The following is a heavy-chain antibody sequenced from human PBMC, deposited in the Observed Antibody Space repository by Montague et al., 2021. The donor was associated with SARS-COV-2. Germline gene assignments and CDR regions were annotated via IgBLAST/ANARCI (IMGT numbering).Heavy chain of an antibody. CDR3: ARRNDMDV. Sequence: FLSLSFSGTGFTFSSHWMNWVRQAPGKGLEWVANINQDGSDRRYVDSVKGRFTISKDNAKNSLFLEMNSLRAEDTAVYYCARRNDMDVWGQGTTVTVSS. V-gene: IGHV3-7*01. CDR2: INQDGSDR. CDR1: GFTFSSHW. J-gene: IGHJ6*02.